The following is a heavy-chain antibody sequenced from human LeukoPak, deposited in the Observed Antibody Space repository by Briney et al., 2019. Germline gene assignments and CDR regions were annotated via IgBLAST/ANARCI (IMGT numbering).Heavy chain of an antibody. CDR2: IYTSGST. Sequence: SETLSLTCTVSGGYISNYYWSWIRQPPGQALEWIGRIYTSGSTNYNPSLKSRVTMSVDTSKNQFSLKLSSVTAADTAVYYCARARGCSSTSCLNWFDPWGQGTLVTVSS. D-gene: IGHD2-2*01. V-gene: IGHV4-4*07. J-gene: IGHJ5*02. CDR3: ARARGCSSTSCLNWFDP. CDR1: GGYISNYY.